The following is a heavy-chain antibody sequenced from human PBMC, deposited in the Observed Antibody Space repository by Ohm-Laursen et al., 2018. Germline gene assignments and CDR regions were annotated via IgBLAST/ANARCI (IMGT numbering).Heavy chain of an antibody. D-gene: IGHD3-3*01. CDR3: ASPLRFLGLRAFDI. V-gene: IGHV1-2*02. CDR2: INPNSGGT. CDR1: GYTFTSYG. J-gene: IGHJ3*02. Sequence: SVKVSCKASGYTFTSYGISWVRQAPGQGLEWMGWINPNSGGTNYAQKFQGRVTMTRDTSISTAYMELSRLRSDDTAVYYCASPLRFLGLRAFDIRGQGTMVTVSS.